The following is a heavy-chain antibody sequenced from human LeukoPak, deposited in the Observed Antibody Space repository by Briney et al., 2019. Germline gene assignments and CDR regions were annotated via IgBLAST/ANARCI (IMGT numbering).Heavy chain of an antibody. CDR3: AIPPGYCGNDCSFDH. V-gene: IGHV5-51*01. CDR2: IYPGDYET. D-gene: IGHD2-21*02. Sequence: GESLKISCEGCGYIFSNYWIGWVRQMPGKGLEWMGIIYPGDYETRYSPSFQGLVTISVDKSISTAYLQWSSLKASDTAMYYCAIPPGYCGNDCSFDHWGQGTLVTVSS. J-gene: IGHJ4*02. CDR1: GYIFSNYW.